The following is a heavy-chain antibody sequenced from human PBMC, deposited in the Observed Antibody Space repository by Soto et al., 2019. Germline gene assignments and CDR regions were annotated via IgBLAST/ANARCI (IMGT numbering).Heavy chain of an antibody. CDR2: ISAYNGNT. CDR3: ARIPREGSSWTPIDY. D-gene: IGHD6-13*01. J-gene: IGHJ4*02. Sequence: ASVKVSCKASGYTFTSYGISWVRQAPGQGLEWMGWISAYNGNTNYAQELQGRVTMTTDTSTSTAYMELRSLRSDDTAVYYCARIPREGSSWTPIDYWGQGTLVTVSS. V-gene: IGHV1-18*01. CDR1: GYTFTSYG.